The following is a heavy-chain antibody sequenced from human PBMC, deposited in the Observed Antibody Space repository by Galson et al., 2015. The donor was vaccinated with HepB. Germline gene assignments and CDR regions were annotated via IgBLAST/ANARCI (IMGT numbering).Heavy chain of an antibody. D-gene: IGHD3-9*01. CDR2: INPSGGST. CDR1: GYTFTSYY. CDR3: ARDHDILTGSTGGMDV. V-gene: IGHV1-46*03. Sequence: SVKVSCKASGYTFTSYYMHWVRQAPGQGLEWMGIINPSGGSTSYAQKFQGRVTMTRDTSTSTVYMELSSLRSEDTAVYYCARDHDILTGSTGGMDVWGKGTTVTVSS. J-gene: IGHJ6*03.